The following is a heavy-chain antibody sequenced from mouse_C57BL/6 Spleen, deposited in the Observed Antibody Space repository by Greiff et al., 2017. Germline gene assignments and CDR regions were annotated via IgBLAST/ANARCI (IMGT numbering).Heavy chain of an antibody. V-gene: IGHV1-26*01. D-gene: IGHD2-2*01. CDR3: ARTGLRRAMDY. J-gene: IGHJ4*01. Sequence: EVKVVESGPELVKPGASVKISCKASGYTFTDYYMNWVKQSHGKSLEWIGDINPNNGGTSYNQKFKGKATLTVDKSSSTAYMELRSLTSEDSAVYYCARTGLRRAMDYWGQGTSVTVSS. CDR1: GYTFTDYY. CDR2: INPNNGGT.